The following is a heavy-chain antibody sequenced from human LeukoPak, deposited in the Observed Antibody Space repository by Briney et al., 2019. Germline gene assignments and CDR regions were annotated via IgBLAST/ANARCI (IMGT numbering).Heavy chain of an antibody. D-gene: IGHD4-17*01. CDR1: GGSISSGEYY. CDR3: ARDSKETTSYFDY. J-gene: IGHJ4*02. Sequence: TSQTLSLTCTVSGGSISSGEYYWSWIRQPPGKGLEWIGSIYYSGSTYYNPSLKSRVTISVDTSKNQFSLKLSSVTAADTAVYYCARDSKETTSYFDYWGQGTLVTVSS. V-gene: IGHV4-39*07. CDR2: IYYSGST.